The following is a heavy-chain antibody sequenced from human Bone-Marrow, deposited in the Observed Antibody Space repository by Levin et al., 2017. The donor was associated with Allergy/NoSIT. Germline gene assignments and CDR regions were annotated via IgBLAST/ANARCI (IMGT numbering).Heavy chain of an antibody. CDR2: IKEDGSDK. J-gene: IGHJ4*02. V-gene: IGHV3-7*03. CDR3: AKDSTSGRSPVGGTHFDS. Sequence: GGSLRLSCVASGFSFSTYWMSWVRQAPGKGLEWVANIKEDGSDKYYVDSVKGRVTVSRDNAKNSLYLQMNSLRAEDTAVYYCAKDSTSGRSPVGGTHFDSWGQGTLVTVSS. D-gene: IGHD1-26*01. CDR1: GFSFSTYW.